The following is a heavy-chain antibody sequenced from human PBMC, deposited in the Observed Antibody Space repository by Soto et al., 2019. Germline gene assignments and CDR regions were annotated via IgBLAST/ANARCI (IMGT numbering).Heavy chain of an antibody. CDR1: GFNFDNYG. Sequence: GGSLRLSCQASGFNFDNYGMHWVRQSPGKGLEWVAVITYDGSNKYYADSVKGRFTISRDNSKNTLSLHLNTLKPEDTAVYHCAKDRVGGTFYTPLGFWGQGTLVTVSS. J-gene: IGHJ4*02. CDR2: ITYDGSNK. CDR3: AKDRVGGTFYTPLGF. D-gene: IGHD1-7*01. V-gene: IGHV3-30*18.